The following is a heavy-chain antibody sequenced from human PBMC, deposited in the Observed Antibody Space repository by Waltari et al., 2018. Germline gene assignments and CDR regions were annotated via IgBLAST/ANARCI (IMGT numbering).Heavy chain of an antibody. V-gene: IGHV1-8*01. CDR2: GNPNSGNT. D-gene: IGHD5-12*01. CDR1: GYTFTSYD. Sequence: QVQLVQSGAEVKKPGASVKVSCKASGYTFTSYDINWVRQATGQGLEWMGWGNPNSGNTGDAQKFQGRVTRTRNTSISTAYMELSSLRSEDTAVYYCARDGYNHNWFDPWGQGTLVTVSS. J-gene: IGHJ5*02. CDR3: ARDGYNHNWFDP.